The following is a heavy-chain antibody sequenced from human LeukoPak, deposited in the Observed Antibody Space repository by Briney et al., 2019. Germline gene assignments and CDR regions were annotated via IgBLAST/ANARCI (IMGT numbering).Heavy chain of an antibody. Sequence: SETLSLTCTVSGGSISSSSYYWGWIRQPPGKGLEWIGSIYYSGSTYYNPSLKSRVTISVDTSKNQFSLKLSSVTAADTAVYYCARCEGTGDLESYGMDVWGQGTTVTVSS. CDR2: IYYSGST. CDR1: GGSISSSSYY. D-gene: IGHD7-27*01. V-gene: IGHV4-39*01. J-gene: IGHJ6*02. CDR3: ARCEGTGDLESYGMDV.